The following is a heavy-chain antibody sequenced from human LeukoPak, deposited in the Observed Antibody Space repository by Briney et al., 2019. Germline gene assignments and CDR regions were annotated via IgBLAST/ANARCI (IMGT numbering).Heavy chain of an antibody. Sequence: SETLSLTCTVSGGSISSYYWSWIRQPAGKGVEWIGRIYTSGSTNYNPSLKSRFTMSVDTSKNQFSLKLTSATAADTAVYYCARVNDYYDSSGYYSPGAFDIWGQGTMVTVSS. D-gene: IGHD3-22*01. CDR2: IYTSGST. J-gene: IGHJ3*02. CDR1: GGSISSYY. V-gene: IGHV4-4*07. CDR3: ARVNDYYDSSGYYSPGAFDI.